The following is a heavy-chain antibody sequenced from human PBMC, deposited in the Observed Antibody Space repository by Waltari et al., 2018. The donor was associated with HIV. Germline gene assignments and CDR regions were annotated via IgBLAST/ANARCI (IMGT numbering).Heavy chain of an antibody. CDR2: IRHDDSNR. V-gene: IGHV3-30*02. Sequence: QVRLVESGGGVVPPGGSLSLSCAASGFTFSGYGIPWVRQAPGKGLEWVAFIRHDDSNRYYRDSVKGRFTISRDNSKNTVDLQMNNLKAEDTAVYYCGKDSNYFYDSTGYYCDFWGQGTLVTVSS. CDR3: GKDSNYFYDSTGYYCDF. J-gene: IGHJ4*02. CDR1: GFTFSGYG. D-gene: IGHD3-3*01.